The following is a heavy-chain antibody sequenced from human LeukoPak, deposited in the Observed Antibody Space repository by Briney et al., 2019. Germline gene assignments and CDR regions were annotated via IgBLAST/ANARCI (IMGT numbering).Heavy chain of an antibody. V-gene: IGHV1-24*01. CDR1: SYSLTELS. CDR2: FDPEDGKT. D-gene: IGHD6-19*01. Sequence: ASVKVSCKVSSYSLTELSMHWVRQAPGKGLEWMGGFDPEDGKTIYAQRLQGRVTMTEDTSTDPAYMQLRSLISEDSAVYYCATNLGIAVAGGAFDLWGQGTVVTVSS. CDR3: ATNLGIAVAGGAFDL. J-gene: IGHJ3*01.